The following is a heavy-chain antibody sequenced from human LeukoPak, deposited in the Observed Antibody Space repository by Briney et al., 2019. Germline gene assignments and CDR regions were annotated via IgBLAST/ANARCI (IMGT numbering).Heavy chain of an antibody. V-gene: IGHV1-69*05. D-gene: IGHD3-22*01. J-gene: IGHJ4*02. Sequence: GASVKVSCKASGGTFSSYAISWVRQAPGPGLEWMGRIIPIFGTANYAQKFQGRVTITTDESTSTAYMELSSLRSEDTAVYYCARRYSEAYDSSGYSDYFDYWGQGTLVTVSS. CDR1: GGTFSSYA. CDR2: IIPIFGTA. CDR3: ARRYSEAYDSSGYSDYFDY.